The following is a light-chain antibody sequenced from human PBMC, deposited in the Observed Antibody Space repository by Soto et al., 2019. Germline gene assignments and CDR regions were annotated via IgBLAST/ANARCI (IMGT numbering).Light chain of an antibody. V-gene: IGLV2-8*01. Sequence: QSVLTQPPSAPGSPGQSATFSCTGTSSDVGTYDYVSWYQQYPGKAPKLLIYGVTRRPSGVPDRFSGSKSGNTAALTVSGLQAEDEAYYYCSSYAGRSMYVFGNGTKVTVL. J-gene: IGLJ1*01. CDR3: SSYAGRSMYV. CDR2: GVT. CDR1: SSDVGTYDY.